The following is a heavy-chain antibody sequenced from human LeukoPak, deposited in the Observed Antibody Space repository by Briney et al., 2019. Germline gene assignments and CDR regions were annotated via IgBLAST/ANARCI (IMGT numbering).Heavy chain of an antibody. J-gene: IGHJ6*02. CDR2: INSNGSST. Sequence: HSGGPLRLSCAASGFTFSSYWMHGVRKAPGKGLVWFSRINSNGSSTSYADSVKGRFTISRDNAKNTLYLQMNSLRAEDTAVYYCARGYCGGDCFIDYYYYGMDVWGQGTTVTVSS. V-gene: IGHV3-74*01. D-gene: IGHD2-21*02. CDR3: ARGYCGGDCFIDYYYYGMDV. CDR1: GFTFSSYW.